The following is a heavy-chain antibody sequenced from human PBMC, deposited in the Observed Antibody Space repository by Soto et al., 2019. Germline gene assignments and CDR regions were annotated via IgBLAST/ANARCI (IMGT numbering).Heavy chain of an antibody. CDR3: ARTAFAWFDP. CDR1: GGSITSYY. CDR2: IFYSGSSGST. V-gene: IGHV4-59*01. D-gene: IGHD2-21*02. J-gene: IGHJ5*02. Sequence: QVQLQESGPGLVKPSETLSLICSVSGGSITSYYWSWIRQPPGKGLEWIGYIFYSGSSGSTNYNPSLKSRVTISVDTSKNHCSLKLSSVTAADTAVYYCARTAFAWFDPWGQGTLVTVSS.